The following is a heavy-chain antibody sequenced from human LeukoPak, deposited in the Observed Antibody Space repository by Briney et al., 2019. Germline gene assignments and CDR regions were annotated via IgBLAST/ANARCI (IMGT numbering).Heavy chain of an antibody. V-gene: IGHV3-48*01. Sequence: GGSLRLSCAASGFTFSSYSMNWVRQAPGKGLEWVSYISSSSSTIYYADSVKGRFTISRDNAKNSLYLQMNSLRAEDTAVCYCARDRDSSSWYFFDYWGQGTLVTVSS. CDR1: GFTFSSYS. CDR3: ARDRDSSSWYFFDY. CDR2: ISSSSSTI. D-gene: IGHD6-13*01. J-gene: IGHJ4*02.